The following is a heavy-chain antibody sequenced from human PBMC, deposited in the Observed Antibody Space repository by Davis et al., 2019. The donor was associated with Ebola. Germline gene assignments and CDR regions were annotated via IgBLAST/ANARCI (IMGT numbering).Heavy chain of an antibody. D-gene: IGHD3-10*01. V-gene: IGHV4-30-2*01. J-gene: IGHJ4*02. CDR3: ARGFPYYYGSGNFDY. Sequence: MPSETLSLTCAVSGGSISSGGYSWSWIRQPPGKGLEWIGYIYHSGSTYYNPSLKSRVTISVDTSKNQFSLKLSSVTAADTAVYYCARGFPYYYGSGNFDYWGQGTLVTVSS. CDR1: GGSISSGGYS. CDR2: IYHSGST.